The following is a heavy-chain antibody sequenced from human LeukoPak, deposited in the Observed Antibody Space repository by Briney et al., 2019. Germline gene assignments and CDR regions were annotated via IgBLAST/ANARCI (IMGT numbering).Heavy chain of an antibody. CDR1: GYTFTGYY. Sequence: ASVKVSFKASGYTFTGYYMHWVRQAPGQGLEWMGWINPNSGGTNYAQKFQGRVTMTRDTSISTAYMELSRLRSDDTAVCYCARDLATMVRGVIITKDYWGQGTLVTVSS. D-gene: IGHD3-10*01. J-gene: IGHJ4*02. CDR3: ARDLATMVRGVIITKDY. CDR2: INPNSGGT. V-gene: IGHV1-2*02.